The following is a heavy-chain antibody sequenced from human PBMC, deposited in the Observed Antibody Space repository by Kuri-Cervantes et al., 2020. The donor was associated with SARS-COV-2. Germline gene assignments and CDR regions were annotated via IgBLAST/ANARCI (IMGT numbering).Heavy chain of an antibody. Sequence: GGSLRLSCAASGFTFSSYGMHWVRQAPGKGLEWVAVISYDGSNKYYADSVKGRFTISRDNSKNTLYLQMNSLRAEDTAVYYCVNWGPAALYYYYYMDVWGKGTTVTVSS. V-gene: IGHV3-30*18. CDR3: VNWGPAALYYYYYMDV. CDR2: ISYDGSNK. J-gene: IGHJ6*03. D-gene: IGHD2-2*01. CDR1: GFTFSSYG.